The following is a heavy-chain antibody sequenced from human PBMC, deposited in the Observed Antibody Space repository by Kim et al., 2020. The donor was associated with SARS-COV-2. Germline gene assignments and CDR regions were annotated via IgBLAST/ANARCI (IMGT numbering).Heavy chain of an antibody. CDR3: TRDYYGSGPDAFDI. J-gene: IGHJ3*02. V-gene: IGHV3-49*02. Sequence: AGSVKGRFTISRNDSESIAYLRMNSLKTEGTAVYYCTRDYYGSGPDAFDIWGQGTMVTVSS. D-gene: IGHD3-10*01.